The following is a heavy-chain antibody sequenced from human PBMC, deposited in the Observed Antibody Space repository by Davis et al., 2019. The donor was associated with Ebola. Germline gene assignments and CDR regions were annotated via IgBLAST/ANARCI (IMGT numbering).Heavy chain of an antibody. V-gene: IGHV1-3*01. CDR3: TRGLAAAGNWFDP. CDR2: MNAGNGNT. Sequence: ASVKVSCKASGYTFTSYPMHWVRQAPGQRLEWMGWMNAGNGNTRYLQKFQGRVIITRDTSASTAYMELSSLTTEDTAVYYCTRGLAAAGNWFDPWGQGTLVTVSS. CDR1: GYTFTSYP. D-gene: IGHD6-13*01. J-gene: IGHJ5*02.